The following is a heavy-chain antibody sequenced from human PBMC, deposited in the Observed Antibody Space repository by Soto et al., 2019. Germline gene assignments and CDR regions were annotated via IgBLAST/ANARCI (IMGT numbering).Heavy chain of an antibody. D-gene: IGHD2-21*01. J-gene: IGHJ4*02. Sequence: GGSLRLSCATSGFPFNDYYMSWIRQAPGKGLEWLSHISHKSTYRNYADSVKGRVTISRDNTNSSLFLQMNSLGVHDTAVYYCARGCGGGTFENWGQGVLLIVSS. CDR3: ARGCGGGTFEN. CDR1: GFPFNDYY. V-gene: IGHV3-11*06. CDR2: ISHKSTYR.